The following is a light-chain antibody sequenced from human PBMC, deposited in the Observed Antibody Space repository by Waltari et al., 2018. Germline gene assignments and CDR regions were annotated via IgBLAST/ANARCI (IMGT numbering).Light chain of an antibody. J-gene: IGLJ3*02. V-gene: IGLV6-57*04. Sequence: NFMLTQPHSVSGSPGETVTISCTRSSGSIDSKYRQGYQQRPGSAPTTVIYEDKQRPFGVPDRFSGSIDSSSNSASLTISGLKTEDEAEYYCQSYDTNNRVFGGGTMLTVL. CDR1: SGSIDSKY. CDR2: EDK. CDR3: QSYDTNNRV.